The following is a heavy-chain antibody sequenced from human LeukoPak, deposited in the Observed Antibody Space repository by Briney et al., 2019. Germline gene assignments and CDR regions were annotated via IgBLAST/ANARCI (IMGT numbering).Heavy chain of an antibody. D-gene: IGHD3-16*01. CDR1: GFTFSNAW. J-gene: IGHJ4*02. V-gene: IGHV3-15*01. CDR2: VKSKTAGVTT. CDR3: TTIGDY. Sequence: GGSLRLSCAASGFTFSNAWMSWVRQASGKGLEWVGRVKSKTAGVTTDYAAPVRGRFTISRDDSKNTLFLQMNSLKIEDTALYYCTTIGDYWGQGTLVTVSS.